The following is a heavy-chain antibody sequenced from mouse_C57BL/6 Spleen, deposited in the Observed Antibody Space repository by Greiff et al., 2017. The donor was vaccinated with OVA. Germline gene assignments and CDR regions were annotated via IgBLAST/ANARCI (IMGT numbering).Heavy chain of an antibody. Sequence: EVQVVESGGGLVKPGGSLKLSCAASGFTFSSYTMSWVRQTPEKRLEWVATISGGGGNTYYPDSVKGRFTISRDNAKNTLYLQMSSLRSEDTALYYCARHNWDKGRYFDYWGQGTTLTVSS. CDR3: ARHNWDKGRYFDY. CDR1: GFTFSSYT. CDR2: ISGGGGNT. V-gene: IGHV5-9*01. D-gene: IGHD4-1*01. J-gene: IGHJ2*01.